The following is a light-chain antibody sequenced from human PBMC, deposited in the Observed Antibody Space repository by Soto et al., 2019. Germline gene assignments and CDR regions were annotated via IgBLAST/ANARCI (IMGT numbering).Light chain of an antibody. Sequence: QSVLTQPPSASGTPGQRVTISCSGSSSNIGSNSVSWYQQLPGAAPKLLIYTNNQRPSGVPDRFSGSKAGTSASLAITGLQADDEADDYCAAWDDSLSGHVVFGGGTKLTVL. CDR2: TNN. V-gene: IGLV1-44*01. CDR1: SSNIGSNS. CDR3: AAWDDSLSGHVV. J-gene: IGLJ2*01.